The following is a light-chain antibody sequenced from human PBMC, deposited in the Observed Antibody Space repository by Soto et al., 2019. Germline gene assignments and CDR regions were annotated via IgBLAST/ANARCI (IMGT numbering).Light chain of an antibody. V-gene: IGKV3-20*01. CDR1: QTISSSY. J-gene: IGKJ1*01. Sequence: EIVLTQSPGTLSLSPGQRATLSCRASQTISSSYLAWFQRRPGQAPRLLIYAASRRATGIPDRFSGSGSGTAFTLTISRLEPEDFAVYYCQQYGYSPWTCGQGTKVEIK. CDR2: AAS. CDR3: QQYGYSPWT.